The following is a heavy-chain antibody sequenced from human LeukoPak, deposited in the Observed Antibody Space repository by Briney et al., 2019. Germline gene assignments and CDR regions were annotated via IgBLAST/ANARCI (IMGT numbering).Heavy chain of an antibody. V-gene: IGHV3-23*01. D-gene: IGHD5-18*01. Sequence: PGGSLRLSCAASGFTFSSYAMSWVRQAPGKGLEWVSAISGSGGSTYYADSVKGRFTISRDNSKNTLYLQMNSLRAEDTAVYYCAKGRRYSYGYHPRNFDYWGQGTLVTVSS. J-gene: IGHJ4*02. CDR1: GFTFSSYA. CDR3: AKGRRYSYGYHPRNFDY. CDR2: ISGSGGST.